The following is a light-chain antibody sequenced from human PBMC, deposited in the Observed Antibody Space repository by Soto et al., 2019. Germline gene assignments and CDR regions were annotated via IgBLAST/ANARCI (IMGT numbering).Light chain of an antibody. Sequence: QSALTQPASVSGSPGQAITVSCSGTSSDIGAHNFVSWYQQHPGKAPKLIIYEVSNRPSGVSNRFSGSKSGNTASLTISGLQAEDEADYYCSSYTSSSTLGVFGGGTKLTVL. CDR1: SSDIGAHNF. J-gene: IGLJ3*02. V-gene: IGLV2-14*01. CDR3: SSYTSSSTLGV. CDR2: EVS.